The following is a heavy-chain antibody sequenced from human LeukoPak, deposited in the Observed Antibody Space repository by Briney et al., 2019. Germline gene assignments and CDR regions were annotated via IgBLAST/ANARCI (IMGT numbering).Heavy chain of an antibody. CDR1: GYSISSSNW. Sequence: PSDTLSLTCAVSGYSISSSNWWGWIRQPPGKGLEWIGYIYYSGSTNYNPSLKSRVTMSIDTSKNQFSLKLSSVTALDTAVYYCAREEYYYGWGSYYWFDPWGQGTLVTVS. J-gene: IGHJ5*02. V-gene: IGHV4-28*06. CDR2: IYYSGST. CDR3: AREEYYYGWGSYYWFDP. D-gene: IGHD3-10*01.